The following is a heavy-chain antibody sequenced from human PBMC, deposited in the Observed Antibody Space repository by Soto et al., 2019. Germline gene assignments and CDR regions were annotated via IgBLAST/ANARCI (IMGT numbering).Heavy chain of an antibody. V-gene: IGHV4-30-4*01. CDR2: IYYSGST. D-gene: IGHD1-1*01. CDR1: GGSIISGDCY. CDR3: ARDPGWNGLNYFDY. J-gene: IGHJ4*02. Sequence: SETLSLTCTVSGGSIISGDCYWICIGEPPWNGLELIGYIYYSGSTYYNPSLKSRVTISVDTSKNQFSLKLSSVTAADTAVYYCARDPGWNGLNYFDYWGQGTLVTVSS.